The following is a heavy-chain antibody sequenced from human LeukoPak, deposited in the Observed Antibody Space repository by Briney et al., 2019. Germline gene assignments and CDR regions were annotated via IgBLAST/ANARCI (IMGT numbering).Heavy chain of an antibody. CDR2: IYSGGGT. CDR1: GFTVSSNY. CDR3: AKLPMVRYYFDY. J-gene: IGHJ4*02. Sequence: PGGSLRLSCAASGFTVSSNYMTWVRQAPGKGLEWVSVIYSGGGTYYADSVKGRFTISRDNSKNTLYLQMNSLRAEDTAVYYCAKLPMVRYYFDYWGQGTLVTVSS. V-gene: IGHV3-66*04. D-gene: IGHD3-10*01.